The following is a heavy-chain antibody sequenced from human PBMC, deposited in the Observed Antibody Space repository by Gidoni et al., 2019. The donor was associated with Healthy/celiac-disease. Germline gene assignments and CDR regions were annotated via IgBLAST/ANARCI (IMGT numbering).Heavy chain of an antibody. Sequence: QVQLVQSGAEVKKPGASVKVSCKASGYTFTGYYMHWVRQAPGQGLEWMGWINPNSGGTNYAQKFQGWVTMTRDTSINTAYMELSRLRSDDTAVYYCARSYEVRNGNWNYAFFDYWGQGTLVTVSS. CDR3: ARSYEVRNGNWNYAFFDY. J-gene: IGHJ4*02. CDR2: INPNSGGT. CDR1: GYTFTGYY. D-gene: IGHD1-7*01. V-gene: IGHV1-2*04.